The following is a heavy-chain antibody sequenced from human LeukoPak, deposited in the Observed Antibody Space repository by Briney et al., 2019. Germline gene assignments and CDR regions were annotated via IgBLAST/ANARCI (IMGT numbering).Heavy chain of an antibody. CDR2: INHSGST. D-gene: IGHD6-19*01. CDR1: GGSFGGYY. Sequence: SETLSLTCAVYGGSFGGYYWSWIRQPPGKGLEWIGEINHSGSTNYNPSLKSRVTISVDTSKNQFPLKLSSVTAADTAVYYCARARYSSGWYNYWGQGTLVTVSS. J-gene: IGHJ4*02. CDR3: ARARYSSGWYNY. V-gene: IGHV4-34*01.